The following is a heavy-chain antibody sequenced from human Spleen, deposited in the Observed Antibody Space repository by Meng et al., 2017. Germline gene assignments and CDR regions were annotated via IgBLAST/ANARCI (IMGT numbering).Heavy chain of an antibody. Sequence: GESLKISCAASGFTFSSYGMHWVRQAPGKGLEWVTFIWHDGSNKYYADSVKGRFTISRDNSKNTLYLQMNSLRAEDTAVYYCARGYSGYDDAFDIWGQGTMVTVSS. CDR1: GFTFSSYG. V-gene: IGHV3-33*01. J-gene: IGHJ3*02. D-gene: IGHD5-12*01. CDR2: IWHDGSNK. CDR3: ARGYSGYDDAFDI.